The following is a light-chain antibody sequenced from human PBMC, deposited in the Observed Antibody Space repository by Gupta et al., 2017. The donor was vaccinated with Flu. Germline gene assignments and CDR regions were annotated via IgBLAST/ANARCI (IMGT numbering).Light chain of an antibody. Sequence: DIAMTQSPGTLSVYPGERATLSCRASRSIKNKLAWYQQKPGQAPRLRIYDVSTRVTGIPARFSGSGSGTDFTLTISSLQSEDFAVYYCQHYDNWLTYSFGQGTKLEIK. CDR2: DVS. CDR3: QHYDNWLTYS. CDR1: RSIKNK. V-gene: IGKV3D-15*01. J-gene: IGKJ2*01.